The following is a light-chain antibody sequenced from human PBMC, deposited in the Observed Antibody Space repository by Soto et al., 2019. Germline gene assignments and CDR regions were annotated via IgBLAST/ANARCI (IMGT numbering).Light chain of an antibody. CDR2: KVS. CDR3: SSYAGSNNYV. Sequence: QSALTQPPSASGSPGQSVTISCTGTSSDVGDYNYVSWYQHHPGKAPKLMIYKVSKRPSGVPDRFSGSKSGNTASLTVSGLHAEDEADYYCSSYAGSNNYVFGTGTKLTVL. J-gene: IGLJ1*01. CDR1: SSDVGDYNY. V-gene: IGLV2-8*01.